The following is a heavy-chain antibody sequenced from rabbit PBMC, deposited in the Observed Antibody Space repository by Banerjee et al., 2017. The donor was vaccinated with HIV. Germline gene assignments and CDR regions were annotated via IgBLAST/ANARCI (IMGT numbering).Heavy chain of an antibody. V-gene: IGHV1S47*01. CDR3: ARGSSSGGSPM. CDR1: GIDFSSCG. D-gene: IGHD1-1*01. J-gene: IGHJ4*01. Sequence: QEQLVEYGGDLVQPEGSLTLTCKASGIDFSSCGIGWVRQAPGKGLEWITYIYPDYGSTTYASWVSGRFTISLDNAQNTVLLQMTSLTAADTATYFCARGSSSGGSPMWGPGTLVTVS. CDR2: IYPDYGST.